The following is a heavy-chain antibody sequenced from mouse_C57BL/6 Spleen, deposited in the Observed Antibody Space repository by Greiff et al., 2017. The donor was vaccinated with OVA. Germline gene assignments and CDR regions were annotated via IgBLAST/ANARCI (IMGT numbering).Heavy chain of an antibody. D-gene: IGHD4-1*01. J-gene: IGHJ2*01. V-gene: IGHV1-54*01. CDR3: ARSGTGHYFDY. Sequence: QVQLQQSGAELVRPGPSVKVSCKASGYAFTNYLIEWVKQRPGQGLEWIGVINPGSGGTNYNEKFKGKATLTADKSSSTAYMQLSSLTSEDSAVYFCARSGTGHYFDYWGQGTTLTVSS. CDR1: GYAFTNYL. CDR2: INPGSGGT.